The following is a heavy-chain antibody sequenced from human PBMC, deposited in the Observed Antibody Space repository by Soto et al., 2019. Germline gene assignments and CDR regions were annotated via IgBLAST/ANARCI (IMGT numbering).Heavy chain of an antibody. CDR2: INPSGGST. D-gene: IGHD3-9*01. J-gene: IGHJ6*03. CDR1: GYTFTSYY. Sequence: GASVKVSCKASGYTFTSYYMHWVRQAPGQGLEGMGIINPSGGSTSYAQKFQGRVTMTRDTSTSTVYMELSSLRSEDTAVYYCARDNYDILTGYYRHYYYYYMDVWGKGTTVTVSS. CDR3: ARDNYDILTGYYRHYYYYYMDV. V-gene: IGHV1-46*03.